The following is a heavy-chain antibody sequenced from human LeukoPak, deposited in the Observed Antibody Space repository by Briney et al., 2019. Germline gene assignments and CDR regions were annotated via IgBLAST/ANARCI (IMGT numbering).Heavy chain of an antibody. D-gene: IGHD4-17*01. CDR3: ATLTTVTPGHFDY. CDR1: GGTFSSYA. CDR2: IIPIFGTA. J-gene: IGHJ4*02. V-gene: IGHV1-69*05. Sequence: GASVKVSCKASGGTFSSYAISWVRQAPGQGLEWMGRIIPIFGTANYAQKFQSRVTITTDESTSTAYMELSSLRSEDTAVYYCATLTTVTPGHFDYWGQGTLVTVSS.